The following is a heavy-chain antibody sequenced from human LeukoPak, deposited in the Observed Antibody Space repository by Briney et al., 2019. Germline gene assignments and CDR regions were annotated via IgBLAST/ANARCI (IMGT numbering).Heavy chain of an antibody. D-gene: IGHD3-22*01. CDR3: VLPYDSSGYYSVYLPY. V-gene: IGHV1-8*01. CDR2: MNPNSGNT. CDR1: GYTFTSYD. Sequence: VASVKVSCKASGYTFTSYDINWVRQATGQGLEWMGWMNPNSGNTGYAQKFQGRVTMTRNTSISTAYMELSSLRSEDTAVYYCVLPYDSSGYYSVYLPYWGQGTLVTVSS. J-gene: IGHJ4*02.